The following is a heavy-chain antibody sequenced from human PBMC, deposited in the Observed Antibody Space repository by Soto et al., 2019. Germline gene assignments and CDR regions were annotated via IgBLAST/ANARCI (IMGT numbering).Heavy chain of an antibody. J-gene: IGHJ5*02. CDR2: IIPIFGTA. V-gene: IGHV1-69*01. D-gene: IGHD2-15*01. CDR3: ARRYCSGGSCPGNWFDP. CDR1: GGTFSSYA. Sequence: QVQLVQSGAEVKKPGSSVKVSCKASGGTFSSYAISWVRQAPGQGLEWLGGIIPIFGTANYAQKFQGRVTITADESTSTAYMERSSLRSEDTAVYYCARRYCSGGSCPGNWFDPWGQGTLVTVSS.